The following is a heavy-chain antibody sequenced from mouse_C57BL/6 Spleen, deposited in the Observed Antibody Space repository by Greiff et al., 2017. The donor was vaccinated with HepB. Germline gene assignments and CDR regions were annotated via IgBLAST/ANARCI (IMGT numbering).Heavy chain of an antibody. D-gene: IGHD1-1*01. CDR3: ARDTTVVATWYFDV. J-gene: IGHJ1*03. CDR2: IYPGSGST. CDR1: GYTFTSYW. V-gene: IGHV1-55*01. Sequence: VQLQQPGAELVKPGASVKMSCKASGYTFTSYWITWVKQRPGQGLEWIGDIYPGSGSTNYNEKFKSKATLTVDTSSSTAYMQLSSLTSEDSAVYYCARDTTVVATWYFDVWGTGTTVTVSS.